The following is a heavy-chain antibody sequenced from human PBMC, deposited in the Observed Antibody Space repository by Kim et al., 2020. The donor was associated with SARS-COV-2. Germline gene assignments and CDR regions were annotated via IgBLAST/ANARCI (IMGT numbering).Heavy chain of an antibody. CDR3: ARAGDSSGYESDY. V-gene: IGHV3-33*01. CDR2: IWYDGSNK. CDR1: GFTFSSYG. D-gene: IGHD3-22*01. J-gene: IGHJ4*02. Sequence: GGSLRLSCAASGFTFSSYGMHWVRQAPGKGLEWVAVIWYDGSNKYYADSVKGRFTISRDNSKNTPYLQMNSLRAEDTAVYYCARAGDSSGYESDYWGQGTLVTVSS.